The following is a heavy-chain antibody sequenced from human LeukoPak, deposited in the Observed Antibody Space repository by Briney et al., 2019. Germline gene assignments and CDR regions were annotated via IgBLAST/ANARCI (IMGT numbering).Heavy chain of an antibody. V-gene: IGHV1-24*01. Sequence: ASVKVSCTVSGYTLTELSMHWVRQAPGKGLEWMGGFDPEDGETIYAQKFQGRVTMTEDTSTDTAYMELSSLRSEDTAVYYCATADCSSTSCWVDPWGQGTLVTVSS. D-gene: IGHD2-2*01. CDR3: ATADCSSTSCWVDP. CDR2: FDPEDGET. J-gene: IGHJ5*02. CDR1: GYTLTELS.